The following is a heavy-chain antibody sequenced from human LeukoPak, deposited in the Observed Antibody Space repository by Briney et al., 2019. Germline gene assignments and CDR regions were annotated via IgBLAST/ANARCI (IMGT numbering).Heavy chain of an antibody. Sequence: TGGSLRLSCAASGFTFSSYWMNWVRQAPGKGLEWVANIKQDGSEKYYVDSVKGRFTISRGNAKNSLYLQMNSLRAEDTAVYNCARSFSSSWPDAFDIWGQGTMVTVSS. CDR1: GFTFSSYW. V-gene: IGHV3-7*01. CDR3: ARSFSSSWPDAFDI. D-gene: IGHD6-13*01. J-gene: IGHJ3*02. CDR2: IKQDGSEK.